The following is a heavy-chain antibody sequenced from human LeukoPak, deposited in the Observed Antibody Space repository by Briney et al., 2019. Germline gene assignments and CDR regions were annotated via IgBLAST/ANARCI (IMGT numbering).Heavy chain of an antibody. CDR2: IYYSGNT. V-gene: IGHV4-59*01. J-gene: IGHJ6*03. Sequence: SETLSLTCAVYGGSFSGYYWSWIRQPPGKGLEWIGYIYYSGNTNYNPSLKSRVTISVDTSKNQFSLKLSSGTAADTAVYYCASMNYYYYYMDVWGKGTTVTISS. CDR1: GGSFSGYY. CDR3: ASMNYYYYYMDV.